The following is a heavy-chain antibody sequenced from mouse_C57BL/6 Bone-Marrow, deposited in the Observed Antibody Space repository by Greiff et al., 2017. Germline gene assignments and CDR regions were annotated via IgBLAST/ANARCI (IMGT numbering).Heavy chain of an antibody. D-gene: IGHD2-3*01. J-gene: IGHJ3*01. CDR3: ARRGVYGFYGRFAY. Sequence: VQLQQSGAELVKPGASVKISCKASGYAFSSYWMNWVKQRPGKGLEWIGQIYPGDGDTNYNGQFKGKAPLNADKYSSTGYMQLSRLTSEDSAVYFCARRGVYGFYGRFAYSGQGTLVTVSA. CDR1: GYAFSSYW. CDR2: IYPGDGDT. V-gene: IGHV1-80*01.